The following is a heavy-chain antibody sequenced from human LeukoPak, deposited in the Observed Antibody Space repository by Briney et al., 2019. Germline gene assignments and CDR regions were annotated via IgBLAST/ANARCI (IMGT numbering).Heavy chain of an antibody. D-gene: IGHD3-16*01. V-gene: IGHV3-48*04. Sequence: EGSLRLSCAASGFTFSSYSMNWVRQAPGKGLEWVSYISSSSSIIYYADSVKGRFTISRDNAKNSLYLQMNSLRAEDTAVYYCARWGYPAGAFDIWGQGTMVTVSS. CDR2: ISSSSSII. J-gene: IGHJ3*02. CDR1: GFTFSSYS. CDR3: ARWGYPAGAFDI.